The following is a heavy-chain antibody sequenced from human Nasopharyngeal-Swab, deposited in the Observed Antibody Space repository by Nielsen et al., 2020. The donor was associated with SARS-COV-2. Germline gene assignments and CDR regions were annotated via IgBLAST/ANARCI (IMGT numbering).Heavy chain of an antibody. J-gene: IGHJ4*02. V-gene: IGHV7-4-1*02. D-gene: IGHD2-21*01. Sequence: ASVKVSCKASGYTLTSYAINWVRQAPGPGLEWMGWINTNTGNPTYAQGFTGRFVFSLDTSVSTAYLQISSLKAEDTAMYYCARQAVFANFDNWGQGTLVTVSS. CDR2: INTNTGNP. CDR1: GYTLTSYA. CDR3: ARQAVFANFDN.